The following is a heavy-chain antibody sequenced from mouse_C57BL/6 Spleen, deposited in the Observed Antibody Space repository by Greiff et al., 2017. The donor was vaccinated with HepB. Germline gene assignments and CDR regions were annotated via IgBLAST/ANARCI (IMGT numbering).Heavy chain of an antibody. CDR1: GYAFSSSW. V-gene: IGHV1-82*01. CDR2: IYPGDGDT. J-gene: IGHJ2*01. D-gene: IGHD1-1*01. CDR3: ARLRYYGSSYGYFDY. Sequence: VKLQESGPELVKPGASVKISCKASGYAFSSSWMNWVKQRPGKGLEWIGRIYPGDGDTNYNGKFKGKATLTADKSSSTAYMQLSSLTSEDSAVYCCARLRYYGSSYGYFDYWGQGTTLTVSS.